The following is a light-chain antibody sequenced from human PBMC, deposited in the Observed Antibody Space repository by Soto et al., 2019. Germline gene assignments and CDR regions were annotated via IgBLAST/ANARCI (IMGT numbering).Light chain of an antibody. CDR3: QQYGSSPPYT. CDR1: QSVSSSS. Sequence: EIVLTQSPGTLSLSPGERATLSCRASQSVSSSSLARYQQKPGQAPRLLIYGASSRATGIPDRFSGSGSGTDFTLTISRLEPEDFAVYYCQQYGSSPPYTFGPGTKVDIK. J-gene: IGKJ3*01. V-gene: IGKV3-20*01. CDR2: GAS.